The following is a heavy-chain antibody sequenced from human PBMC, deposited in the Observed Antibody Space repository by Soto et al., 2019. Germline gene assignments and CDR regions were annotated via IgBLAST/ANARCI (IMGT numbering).Heavy chain of an antibody. CDR1: GGTFSSYA. V-gene: IGHV1-69*01. CDR2: IIPIFGTA. J-gene: IGHJ6*02. Sequence: QVQLVQSGAEVKKPGSSVKVSCKASGGTFSSYAISWVRQAPGQGLEWMGGIIPIFGTANYAQKFQGRVMITADESTSTAYMELSSLRSEDTAVYYCASRLAARPGFYYYYGMDVWGQGTTVTVSS. CDR3: ASRLAARPGFYYYYGMDV. D-gene: IGHD6-6*01.